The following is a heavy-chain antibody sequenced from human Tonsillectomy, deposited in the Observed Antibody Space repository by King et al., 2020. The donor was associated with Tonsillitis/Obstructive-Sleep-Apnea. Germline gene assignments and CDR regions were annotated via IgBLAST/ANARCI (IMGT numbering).Heavy chain of an antibody. D-gene: IGHD1-7*01. J-gene: IGHJ6*03. CDR3: ASTGTTGLYYYYYMDV. CDR1: GGTFSSYA. CDR2: IIPIFGTA. V-gene: IGHV1-69*12. Sequence: QLVQSGAEVKKPGSSVKVSCKASGGTFSSYAISWVRQAPGQGLEWMVGIIPIFGTANYAQRFQGRVTITADESTSTAYMELSSLRSEDTAVYYCASTGTTGLYYYYYMDVWGKGTTVTVSS.